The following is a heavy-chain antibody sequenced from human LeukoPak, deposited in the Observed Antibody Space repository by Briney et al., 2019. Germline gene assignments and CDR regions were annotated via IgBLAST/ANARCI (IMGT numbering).Heavy chain of an antibody. CDR3: ARSYYYGSGSYYESPFDS. Sequence: ASVYVSCTASGGTFTTYAISWVRQAPGQGLEWMGRIIPILDIANYAQKFQGRVTITADKSTSTAYMELSSLRSEDTAVYYCARSYYYGSGSYYESPFDSWGQGTLVTVSS. V-gene: IGHV1-69*10. J-gene: IGHJ4*02. CDR2: IIPILDIA. CDR1: GGTFTTYA. D-gene: IGHD3-10*01.